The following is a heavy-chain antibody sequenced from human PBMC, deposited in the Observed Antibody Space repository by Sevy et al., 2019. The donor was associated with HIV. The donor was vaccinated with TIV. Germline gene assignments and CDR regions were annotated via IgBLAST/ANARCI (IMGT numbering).Heavy chain of an antibody. CDR3: ASGRKETGDPDAFDI. J-gene: IGHJ3*02. CDR1: GYSFTSYW. CDR2: IYPGDSDT. D-gene: IGHD7-27*01. Sequence: GESLKISCNGSGYSFTSYWIGWVRQMPGKGLEWMGIIYPGDSDTRYSPSFQGQVTISADKSISTAYLQWSSLKASDTAMYYCASGRKETGDPDAFDIWGQGTMVTVSS. V-gene: IGHV5-51*01.